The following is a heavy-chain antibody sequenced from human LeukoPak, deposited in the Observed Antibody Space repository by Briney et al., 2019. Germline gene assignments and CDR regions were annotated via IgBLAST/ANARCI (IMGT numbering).Heavy chain of an antibody. CDR2: IRSKAYGGTT. D-gene: IGHD3-10*01. V-gene: IGHV3-49*04. J-gene: IGHJ4*02. CDR3: TRHWDTMVRGVIIRTSTTFDY. Sequence: GGSLRLSCAASGFTFSSFAMSWVRQAPGKGLEWVGFIRSKAYGGTTEYAASVKGRFTISRDDSKSIAYLQMNSLKTEDTAVYYCTRHWDTMVRGVIIRTSTTFDYWGQGTLVTVSS. CDR1: GFTFSSFA.